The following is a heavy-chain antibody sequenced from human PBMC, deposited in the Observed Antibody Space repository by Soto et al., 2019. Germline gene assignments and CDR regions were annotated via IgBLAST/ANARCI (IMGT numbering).Heavy chain of an antibody. J-gene: IGHJ4*02. CDR3: ASAREYYDISGYPSLRLRGRKKYYFDY. CDR1: GVSFSDYY. D-gene: IGHD3-22*01. Sequence: SETLSLTCAVYGVSFSDYYWSWIRQPPGKVLECIGEINHSGSTNYNLSLKSRVTISVDTSKNQFSLKLSSVTAADTAVYYCASAREYYDISGYPSLRLRGRKKYYFDYWGQGTLVTVSS. V-gene: IGHV4-34*01. CDR2: INHSGST.